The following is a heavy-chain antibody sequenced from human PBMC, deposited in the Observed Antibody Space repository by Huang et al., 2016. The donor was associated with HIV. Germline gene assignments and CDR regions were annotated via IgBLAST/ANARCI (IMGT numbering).Heavy chain of an antibody. D-gene: IGHD6-6*01. CDR1: GYSFSSYW. V-gene: IGHV5-51*01. CDR3: ARRFSSSSGYFDY. Sequence: VQLVQSGAEVKKPGESLKISCKGAGYSFSSYWIAWVRQMPGKGLEWIGIIFTDDSDTTYSPSFEGQVTISADKSIGTAYLQWSSLKASDTAMYYCARRFSSSSGYFDYWGQGSLVTVSS. J-gene: IGHJ4*02. CDR2: IFTDDSDT.